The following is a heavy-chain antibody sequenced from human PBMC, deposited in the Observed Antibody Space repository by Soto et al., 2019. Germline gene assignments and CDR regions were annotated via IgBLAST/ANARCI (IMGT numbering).Heavy chain of an antibody. CDR3: ARASTIFGVVVRFDS. CDR2: IYYSGST. D-gene: IGHD3-3*01. CDR1: GGSINSGDYY. V-gene: IGHV4-30-4*01. Sequence: SETLSLTCTVSGGSINSGDYYWSWIRQPPGKGLEWIGYIYYSGSTYYNPSLKSRVTISVDTSKNQFSLKLDSVTAADAAVYYCARASTIFGVVVRFDSWGQGTLVTVSS. J-gene: IGHJ4*02.